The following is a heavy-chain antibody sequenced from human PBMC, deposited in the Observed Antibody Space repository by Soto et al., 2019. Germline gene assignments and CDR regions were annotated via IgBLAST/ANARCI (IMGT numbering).Heavy chain of an antibody. V-gene: IGHV1-58*01. CDR2: IVVGSGNT. J-gene: IGHJ6*02. D-gene: IGHD5-12*01. CDR1: GFTFTSSA. Sequence: QMQLVQSGPEVKKPGTSVKVSCKASGFTFTSSAVQWVRQARGQRLEWIGWIVVGSGNTNYAQKFQERVTITRDMSTSTAYMELSSLRSEDTAVYYCAADGYPAPSYYYGMDVWGQGTTVTVSS. CDR3: AADGYPAPSYYYGMDV.